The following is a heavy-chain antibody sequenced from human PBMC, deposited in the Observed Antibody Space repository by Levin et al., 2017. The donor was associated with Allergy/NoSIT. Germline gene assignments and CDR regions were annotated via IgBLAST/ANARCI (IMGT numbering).Heavy chain of an antibody. CDR3: AREIMGPTLSPDY. D-gene: IGHD1-26*01. Sequence: PVASVKVSCKASGYTFTTYAMNWVRQAPGQGLEWMGWINTNTGNPSYAQGFTGRFVFSLDTSVTTAYLQISSLEAEDTAVYYCAREIMGPTLSPDYWGRGTLVTVSS. J-gene: IGHJ4*02. V-gene: IGHV7-4-1*02. CDR2: INTNTGNP. CDR1: GYTFTTYA.